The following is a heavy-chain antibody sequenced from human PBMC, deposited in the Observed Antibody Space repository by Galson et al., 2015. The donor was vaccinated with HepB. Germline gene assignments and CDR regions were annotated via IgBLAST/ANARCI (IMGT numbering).Heavy chain of an antibody. CDR2: MSYDGTNK. CDR3: AREVRLAITYLDY. V-gene: IGHV3-30*03. J-gene: IGHJ4*02. CDR1: GFTLSTYS. Sequence: SLRLSCAASGFTLSTYSMYWVRQAPGKGLEWVSVMSYDGTNKYYGGSVKGRFTVSRDTSKNTMFLQMNSLSAEDTAVYYCAREVRLAITYLDYWGQGTLVTVSS.